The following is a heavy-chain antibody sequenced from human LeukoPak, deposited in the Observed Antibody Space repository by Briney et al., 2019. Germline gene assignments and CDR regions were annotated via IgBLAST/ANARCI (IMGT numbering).Heavy chain of an antibody. CDR1: GFTVSSNY. CDR2: IYSGGST. CDR3: ARGVGSGSRLRAGDY. Sequence: PGGSLRLSCAASGFTVSSNYMSWVRQAPGKGLEWVSVIYSGGSTYYADSVMGRFTISRDNSKNTLYLQMNSLRAEDTAVYYCARGVGSGSRLRAGDYWGQGTLVTVSS. V-gene: IGHV3-53*01. J-gene: IGHJ4*02. D-gene: IGHD1-26*01.